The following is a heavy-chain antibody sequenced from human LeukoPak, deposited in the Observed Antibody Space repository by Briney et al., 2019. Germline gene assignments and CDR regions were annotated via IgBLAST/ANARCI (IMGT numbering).Heavy chain of an antibody. Sequence: SETLSLTCAVYSGSFSGYYWIWLRQPPGKGLEWIGEINDSGSVNCNPSLKNRVTLSVDTSKNQFSLRLSSVAAADTAVYYCARRLVDSGASQVSDDWGQGTLVTVSS. CDR1: SGSFSGYY. D-gene: IGHD2-15*01. CDR3: ARRLVDSGASQVSDD. V-gene: IGHV4-34*01. J-gene: IGHJ4*02. CDR2: INDSGSV.